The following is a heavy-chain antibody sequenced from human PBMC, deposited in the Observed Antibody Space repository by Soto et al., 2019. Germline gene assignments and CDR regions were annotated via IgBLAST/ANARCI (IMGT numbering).Heavy chain of an antibody. J-gene: IGHJ5*02. D-gene: IGHD2-15*01. CDR2: IYSGGST. V-gene: IGHV3-66*01. CDR3: ARETPECSGGSCYYWFDP. Sequence: PGGSLRLSCAASGFTVSSNYMSWVRQAPGKGLEWVSVIYSGGSTYYADSVKGRFTISRDSSKNTLYLQMNSLRAEDTAVYYCARETPECSGGSCYYWFDPWGQGTLVTVSS. CDR1: GFTVSSNY.